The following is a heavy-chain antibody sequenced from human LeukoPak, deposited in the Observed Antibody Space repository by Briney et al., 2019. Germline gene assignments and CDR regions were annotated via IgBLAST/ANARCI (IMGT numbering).Heavy chain of an antibody. D-gene: IGHD3-22*01. Sequence: PGGSLRLSCAASGFTFSSYAMHWVRQAPGKGLEWVAVISYDGSNKYYADSVKGRFTISRDNSKNTLYLQMNSLRAEDTAVYYCARDQVDSSGYYQYYYYGMDVWGQGTMVTVSS. CDR3: ARDQVDSSGYYQYYYYGMDV. V-gene: IGHV3-30*04. CDR1: GFTFSSYA. CDR2: ISYDGSNK. J-gene: IGHJ6*02.